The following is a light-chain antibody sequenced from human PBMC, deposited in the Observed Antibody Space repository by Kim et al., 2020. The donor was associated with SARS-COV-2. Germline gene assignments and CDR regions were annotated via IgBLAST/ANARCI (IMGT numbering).Light chain of an antibody. CDR1: KLGDRY. V-gene: IGLV3-1*01. CDR2: QDT. J-gene: IGLJ3*02. CDR3: QAWDSSTAV. Sequence: SYELTQPPSVSVSPGQTASITCSGDKLGDRYVCWYQQKPGQSPILVIYQDTKRPSGIPERFSGSNSGNTATLTISGTQAMDEADYYCQAWDSSTAVFGGGTQLTVL.